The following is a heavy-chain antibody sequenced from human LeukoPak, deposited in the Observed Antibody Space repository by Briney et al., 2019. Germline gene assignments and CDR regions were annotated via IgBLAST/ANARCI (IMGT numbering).Heavy chain of an antibody. J-gene: IGHJ2*01. CDR3: ARQYSDILTGYHRGELYWYFDL. D-gene: IGHD3-9*01. V-gene: IGHV4-61*02. Sequence: PSQTLSLTCTVSGGSISSGSYYWSWIRQPAGKGLEWIGRIYTSGSTNDNPSLKSRVTTSLDTSKNQFSLKLSSVTAADTAVYYCARQYSDILTGYHRGELYWYFDLWGRGTLVTVSS. CDR1: GGSISSGSYY. CDR2: IYTSGST.